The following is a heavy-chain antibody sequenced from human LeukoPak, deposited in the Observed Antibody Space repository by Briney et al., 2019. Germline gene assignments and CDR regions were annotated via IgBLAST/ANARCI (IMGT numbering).Heavy chain of an antibody. J-gene: IGHJ5*02. CDR2: IWSDGSNK. D-gene: IGHD2/OR15-2a*01. Sequence: GGSVRLSCEASGFTFSSYGMRWVRQAPGKGLEWVAVIWSDGSNKYYAESVKGRFTISRDNSKNTRYLQMNSLRAEDTAVYYCASNMNGFDPWGQGTLVTVSS. V-gene: IGHV3-33*01. CDR1: GFTFSSYG. CDR3: ASNMNGFDP.